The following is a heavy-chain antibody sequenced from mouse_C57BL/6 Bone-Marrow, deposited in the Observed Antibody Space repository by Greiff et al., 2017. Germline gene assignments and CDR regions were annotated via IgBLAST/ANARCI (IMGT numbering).Heavy chain of an antibody. CDR1: EYEFPSHD. V-gene: IGHV5-2*01. Sequence: EVKLMESGGGLVQPGESLKLSCESNEYEFPSHDMSWVRKTPEKRLELVAAINSDGGSTYYPDTMERRFIISRDNTKKTLYLQMSSLRSEETALYYCARVATFRYWYFDGWGTGTTVTVSS. CDR3: ARVATFRYWYFDG. CDR2: INSDGGST. D-gene: IGHD1-1*02. J-gene: IGHJ1*03.